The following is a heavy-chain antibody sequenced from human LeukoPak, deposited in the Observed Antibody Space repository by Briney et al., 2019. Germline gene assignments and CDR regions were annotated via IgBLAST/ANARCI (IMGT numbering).Heavy chain of an antibody. D-gene: IGHD3-22*01. CDR2: IYTSGST. V-gene: IGHV4-61*02. J-gene: IGHJ4*02. CDR3: ARVVTTGERETWFDY. Sequence: PSQTLSLTCTVSGGSISSGSYYWSWIRQPAGKGLEWIGRIYTSGSTNYNPSLKSRVTMSVDTSKNQFSLKLSSVTAADTAVYYCARVVTTGERETWFDYWGQGTLVTVSS. CDR1: GGSISSGSYY.